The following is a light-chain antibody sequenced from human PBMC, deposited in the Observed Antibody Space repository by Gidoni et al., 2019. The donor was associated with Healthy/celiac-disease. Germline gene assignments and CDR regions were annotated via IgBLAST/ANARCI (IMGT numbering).Light chain of an antibody. CDR1: QDISNY. CDR2: DAS. V-gene: IGKV1-33*01. Sequence: DIQLTPSPSSLSASVGDRVTITCQARQDISNYLNWYQQKPGKAPKLLIYDASNLETGVPSRFSGSGSGTDFTFTISSLQPEDIATYYCQQYDNLPLTFGGXTKVEIK. J-gene: IGKJ4*01. CDR3: QQYDNLPLT.